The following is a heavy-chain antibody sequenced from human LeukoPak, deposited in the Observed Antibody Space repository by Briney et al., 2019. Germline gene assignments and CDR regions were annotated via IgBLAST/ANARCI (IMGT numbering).Heavy chain of an antibody. D-gene: IGHD6-19*01. J-gene: IGHJ6*02. CDR2: IIPILGIA. V-gene: IGHV1-69*04. CDR3: ARLTKGIAVAGTYYGMDV. CDR1: GGTFSSYA. Sequence: SVKVSCKASGGTFSSYAISWVRQAPGQGLEWMGRIIPILGIANYAQKFQGRVTITADKSTSTAYMELSSLRSEDTAVYYCARLTKGIAVAGTYYGMDVWGQGTTVTVSS.